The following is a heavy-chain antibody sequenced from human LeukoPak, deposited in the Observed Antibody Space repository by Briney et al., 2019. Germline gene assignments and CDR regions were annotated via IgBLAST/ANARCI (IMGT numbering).Heavy chain of an antibody. CDR3: ARVQVVEMATILMWAGQSVGAFDI. V-gene: IGHV1-69*06. CDR2: IIPIFDRP. CDR1: GGRFKSYG. Sequence: GASVKVSCKTIGGRFKSYGFSWVRQAPGQGLEWMGGIIPIFDRPNYAQKFEGRVTITADKSTSTAYMELSSLRSEDTAVYYCARVQVVEMATILMWAGQSVGAFDIWGQGTMVTVPS. J-gene: IGHJ3*02. D-gene: IGHD5-24*01.